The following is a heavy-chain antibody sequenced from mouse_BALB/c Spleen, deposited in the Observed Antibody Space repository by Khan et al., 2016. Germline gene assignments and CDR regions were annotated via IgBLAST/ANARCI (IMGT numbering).Heavy chain of an antibody. CDR2: IYPGDGDT. Sequence: QVQLQQSGAELARPGASVRLSCKASGYTSANYWMQWVKQRPGQGLEWIGSIYPGDGDTRYSQKFMDKATLTADKSSSSAYMHLRSVASEDSAVYYCADALFVYWGQGTLVTVSA. CDR1: GYTSANYW. J-gene: IGHJ3*01. CDR3: ADALFVY. V-gene: IGHV1-87*01.